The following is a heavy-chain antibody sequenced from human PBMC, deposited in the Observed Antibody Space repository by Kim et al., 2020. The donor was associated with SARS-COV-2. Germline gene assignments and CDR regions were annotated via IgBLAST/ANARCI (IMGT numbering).Heavy chain of an antibody. J-gene: IGHJ5*02. V-gene: IGHV3-23*03. D-gene: IGHD6-6*01. CDR3: AKGWTIETRLWFDP. CDR2: IYSGGNSI. Sequence: GGSLRLSCAASGFTFNNYAMTWVRQPPGKGLEWISVIYSGGNSIYYADSVKGRFTISRDNSKNTLYLQMNSLRVEDTAMYYCAKGWTIETRLWFDPWGQGTLVTVSS. CDR1: GFTFNNYA.